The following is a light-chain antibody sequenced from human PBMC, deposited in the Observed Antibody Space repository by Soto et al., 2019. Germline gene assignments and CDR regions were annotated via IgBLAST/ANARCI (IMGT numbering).Light chain of an antibody. CDR3: QKYSSVPV. V-gene: IGKV1-27*01. CDR1: QDIRNF. CDR2: AAS. J-gene: IGKJ3*01. Sequence: DIQMTQSPTSLSASVGDRVTITCRASQDIRNFVAWYQQKPGKAPKLLIYAASTLQSGVPSRFSGSGSGTDFTLTIIGLQYEDVATYSCQKYSSVPVFGPGTKVEIK.